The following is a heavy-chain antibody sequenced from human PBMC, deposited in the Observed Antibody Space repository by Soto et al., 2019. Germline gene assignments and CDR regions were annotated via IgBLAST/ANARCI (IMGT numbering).Heavy chain of an antibody. Sequence: QVQLVQSGAEVQKPGSSVKVSCKASGGTFSSYTISWVRQAPGQGLEWMGRIIPILGIANYAQKFQGRVTITADKSTSTAYMELSSLRSEDTAVYYCAKSYCSSTSCLDYWGQGTLVTVSS. CDR2: IIPILGIA. D-gene: IGHD2-2*01. CDR1: GGTFSSYT. J-gene: IGHJ4*02. V-gene: IGHV1-69*02. CDR3: AKSYCSSTSCLDY.